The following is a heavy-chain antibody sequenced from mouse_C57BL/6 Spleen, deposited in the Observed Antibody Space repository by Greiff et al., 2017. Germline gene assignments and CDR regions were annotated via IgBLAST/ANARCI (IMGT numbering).Heavy chain of an antibody. Sequence: VQLQQSGPELVKPGASVKISCKASGYSFTSYYIHWVQQRPGQGLEWIGWIYPGSGNTKYNEQFKGKATLTADTSSSTAYMQRSSLTSEDSAVYYCARWLLLSMDYWGQGTSVTVSS. CDR2: IYPGSGNT. CDR3: ARWLLLSMDY. D-gene: IGHD2-3*01. V-gene: IGHV1-66*01. CDR1: GYSFTSYY. J-gene: IGHJ4*01.